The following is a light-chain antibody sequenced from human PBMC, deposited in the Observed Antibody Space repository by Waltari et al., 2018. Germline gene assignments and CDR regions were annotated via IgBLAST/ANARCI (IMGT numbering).Light chain of an antibody. CDR3: GQTTHWPPLT. J-gene: IGKJ4*01. CDR1: QSLVHSDGNTY. V-gene: IGKV2-30*02. Sequence: DVVMTQSPLSLPITPGQPASISCRSSQSLVHSDGNTYLSWYQQKPGQPPRLLIYKVSNRDSGVPDRFIGSWAGTDFTLKISRVEAEDVGVYYCGQTTHWPPLTFGGGTKVEIK. CDR2: KVS.